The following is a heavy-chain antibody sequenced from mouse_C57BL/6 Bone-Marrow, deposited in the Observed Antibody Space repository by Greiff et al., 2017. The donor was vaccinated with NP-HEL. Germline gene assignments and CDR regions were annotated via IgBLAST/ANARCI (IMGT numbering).Heavy chain of an antibody. V-gene: IGHV3-6*01. CDR3: ARGRLITTVEPFFAY. J-gene: IGHJ3*01. Sequence: EVQLVESGPGLVKPSQSLSLTCSVTGYSITSGYYWNWIRQFPGNKLEWMGYISYDGSNNYNPSLKNRISITRDTSKNQFFLKLNSVTTEDTATYYCARGRLITTVEPFFAYWGQGTLVTVSA. CDR1: GYSITSGYY. CDR2: ISYDGSN. D-gene: IGHD1-1*01.